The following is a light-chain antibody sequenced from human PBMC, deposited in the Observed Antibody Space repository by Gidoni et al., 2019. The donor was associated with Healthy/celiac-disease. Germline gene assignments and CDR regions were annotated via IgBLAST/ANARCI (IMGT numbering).Light chain of an antibody. CDR1: KRVSSY. CDR2: DAS. Sequence: DIVLAQSPDTLPLSPGERATLSGSASKRVSSYFAWYQQKPGQAPSLLIYDASNRATGIPARFSGSVSGTDFTLTISSLEPEDFAVYYCQQRSNWPPALTFXGXTKVEIK. J-gene: IGKJ4*01. CDR3: QQRSNWPPALT. V-gene: IGKV3-11*01.